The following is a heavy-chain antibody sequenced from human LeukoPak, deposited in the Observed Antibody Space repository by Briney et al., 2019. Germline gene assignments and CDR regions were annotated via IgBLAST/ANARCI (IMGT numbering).Heavy chain of an antibody. D-gene: IGHD1-26*01. V-gene: IGHV3-11*01. CDR3: ARELEGARLFDC. J-gene: IGHJ4*02. Sequence: GSVRLSCAASGFAFSDYYMSWIRPAPGKGLEWVSYISSSGSIIDYADSVKGRFTISRDNAKNSLYLQMNSLRAEDTAVYYCARELEGARLFDCWGQGILVTVSS. CDR2: ISSSGSII. CDR1: GFAFSDYY.